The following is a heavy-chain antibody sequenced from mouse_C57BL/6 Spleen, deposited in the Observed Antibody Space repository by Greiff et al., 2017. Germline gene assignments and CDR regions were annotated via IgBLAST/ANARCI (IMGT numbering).Heavy chain of an antibody. V-gene: IGHV1-22*01. J-gene: IGHJ2*01. D-gene: IGHD1-1*01. CDR1: GYTFTDYN. CDR2: INPNNGGT. Sequence: VQLQQSGPELVKPGASVKMSCKASGYTFTDYNMHWVKQSHGKSLEWIGYINPNNGGTSYNQKFKGKATLTVNKSSSTAYMELRSLTSEDSAVYYCAATTVVATDYWGQGTTLTVSS. CDR3: AATTVVATDY.